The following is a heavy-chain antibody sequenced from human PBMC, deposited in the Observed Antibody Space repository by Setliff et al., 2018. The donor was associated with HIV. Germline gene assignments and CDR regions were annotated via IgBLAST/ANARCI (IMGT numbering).Heavy chain of an antibody. CDR1: GGSISSHY. V-gene: IGHV4-59*11. CDR2: IYYSEST. D-gene: IGHD2-2*01. CDR3: ARDPGGLYRRDTSCQGGCFDP. J-gene: IGHJ5*02. Sequence: SETLSLTCTVSGGSISSHYWSWIRQPPGKGLEWIGSIYYSESTYYNPSLKSRVTISVDTSKNQFSLKVTSVTAADTAVYYCARDPGGLYRRDTSCQGGCFDPWGQGTLVTVSS.